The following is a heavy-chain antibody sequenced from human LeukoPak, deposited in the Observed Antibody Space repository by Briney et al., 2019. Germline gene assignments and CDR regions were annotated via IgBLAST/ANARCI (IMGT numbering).Heavy chain of an antibody. D-gene: IGHD6-25*01. Sequence: GGSLRLSCAASGFTFSDYGMQWVRQAPGKGLECLSVIWSGGSIADYAESVRGRFTISRDNPKNAVYLQMNSLRAEDTAIYFCTRVATAGTWTDYWGQGTLVTVSS. J-gene: IGHJ4*02. V-gene: IGHV3-33*03. CDR2: IWSGGSIA. CDR3: TRVATAGTWTDY. CDR1: GFTFSDYG.